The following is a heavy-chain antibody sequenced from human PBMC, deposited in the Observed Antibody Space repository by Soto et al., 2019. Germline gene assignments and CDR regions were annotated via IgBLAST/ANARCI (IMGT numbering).Heavy chain of an antibody. CDR1: GYTFTSYG. CDR3: ARGFAPYGREYSSSFYPRRGFDY. J-gene: IGHJ4*02. CDR2: ISAYNGNT. Sequence: QVQLVQSGAEVKKPGASVKVSCKASGYTFTSYGISWVRQAPGQGLEWMGWISAYNGNTNYAQKLQGRVSMTTDTSTSTAYMELRSLRSDDTAVYYCARGFAPYGREYSSSFYPRRGFDYWGQGTLVTVSS. V-gene: IGHV1-18*01. D-gene: IGHD6-6*01.